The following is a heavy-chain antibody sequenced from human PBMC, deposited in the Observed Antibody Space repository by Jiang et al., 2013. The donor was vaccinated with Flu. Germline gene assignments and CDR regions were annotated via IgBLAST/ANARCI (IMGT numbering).Heavy chain of an antibody. CDR2: IYSSGGT. D-gene: IGHD4-17*01. Sequence: LLKPSETLSLTCIVSGGSLSDYYWTWIRQTPGKGLEWIGNIYSSGGTDYNPSLGSRFNMFVDTSKNELSLKISPVTAADTAMYYCARERRYGDDVVWLDSWGRGTPVIVSS. CDR3: ARERRYGDDVVWLDS. CDR1: GGSLSDYY. J-gene: IGHJ5*01. V-gene: IGHV4-4*08.